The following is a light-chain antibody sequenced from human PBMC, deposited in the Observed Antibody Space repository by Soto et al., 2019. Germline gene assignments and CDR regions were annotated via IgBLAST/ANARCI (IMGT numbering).Light chain of an antibody. CDR1: QSISSW. CDR3: QHCDYLPI. CDR2: DAS. J-gene: IGKJ3*01. Sequence: DIPMTQSPSTLSASVGDRVTITCRASQSISSWLAWYQQKPGKAPKLLIYDASILEAGVPPRFSGSGSGTDFTLTISSLQPEDVATYYCQHCDYLPIFGPGTTVDFK. V-gene: IGKV1-5*01.